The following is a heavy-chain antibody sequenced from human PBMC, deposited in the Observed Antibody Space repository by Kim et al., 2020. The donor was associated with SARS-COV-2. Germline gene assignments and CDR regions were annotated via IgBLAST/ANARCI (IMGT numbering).Heavy chain of an antibody. CDR3: TTNFSYCSSTSCYLRGS. CDR1: GFTFSNAW. Sequence: GGSLRLSCAASGFTFSNAWMSWVRQAPGKGLEWVGRIKSKTDGGTTDYAALVKGRFTISRDDSKNTLYLQMNSLKTDDTAVYYCTTNFSYCSSTSCYLRGSWGEGALVTLSS. J-gene: IGHJ5*02. CDR2: IKSKTDGGTT. V-gene: IGHV3-15*01. D-gene: IGHD2-2*01.